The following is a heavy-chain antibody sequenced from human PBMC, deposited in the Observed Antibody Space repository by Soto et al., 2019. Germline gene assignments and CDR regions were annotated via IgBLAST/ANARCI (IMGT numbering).Heavy chain of an antibody. CDR3: ACGGNFFIY. CDR2: MDQDGSET. CDR1: GFTFSTYW. J-gene: IGHJ4*02. V-gene: IGHV3-7*01. Sequence: VQLVESGGGLVQPGGSLRLSSAASGFTFSTYWMTWDRQPPGKGLEWVANMDQDGSETYYVDSVRGRFTVSRDNAKNSLYLQMNSLRVEDTAVYYYACGGNFFIYWGQGTLVTVSP. D-gene: IGHD3-16*01.